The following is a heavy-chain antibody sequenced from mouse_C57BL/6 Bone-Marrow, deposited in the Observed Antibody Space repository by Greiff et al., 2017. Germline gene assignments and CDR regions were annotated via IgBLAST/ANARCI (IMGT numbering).Heavy chain of an antibody. Sequence: VMLVESGGDLVKPGGSLKLSCAASGFTFSSYGMSWVRQTPDKRREWVATISSGGSDTSYPDSVQGRFTISRDNAKNTLYRQMSSLKSEDTAMYYCARHRLTGTGGYYFDYWGQGTTLTVSS. D-gene: IGHD4-1*01. J-gene: IGHJ2*01. CDR1: GFTFSSYG. CDR2: ISSGGSDT. CDR3: ARHRLTGTGGYYFDY. V-gene: IGHV5-6*01.